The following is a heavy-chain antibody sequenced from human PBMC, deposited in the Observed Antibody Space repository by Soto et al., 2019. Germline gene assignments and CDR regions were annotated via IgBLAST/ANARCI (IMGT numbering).Heavy chain of an antibody. Sequence: QVQLVESGGGVVQPGRSLRLSCAASGFTFSSYAMHWVRQAPGKGLEWVAVISYDGSNKYYADSVKGRFTISRDNSKNTLYLQMNSLRAEDTAVYYCARDLGGSGWYTPTDYWGQGTLVTVSS. D-gene: IGHD6-19*01. J-gene: IGHJ4*02. V-gene: IGHV3-30-3*01. CDR3: ARDLGGSGWYTPTDY. CDR1: GFTFSSYA. CDR2: ISYDGSNK.